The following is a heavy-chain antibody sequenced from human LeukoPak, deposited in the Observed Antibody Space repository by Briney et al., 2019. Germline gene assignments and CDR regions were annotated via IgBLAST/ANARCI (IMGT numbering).Heavy chain of an antibody. V-gene: IGHV1-69*06. CDR1: GGTFSSYA. J-gene: IGHJ6*02. CDR3: ASAVPAAKGDYYYYGMDV. CDR2: IIPIFGTA. Sequence: GASVKVSCKASGGTFSSYAISWVRQAPGQGLEWMGGIIPIFGTANYAQKFQGRVTITADKSTSTAYMELRSLRSDDTAVYYCASAVPAAKGDYYYYGMDVWGQGTTVTVSS. D-gene: IGHD2-2*01.